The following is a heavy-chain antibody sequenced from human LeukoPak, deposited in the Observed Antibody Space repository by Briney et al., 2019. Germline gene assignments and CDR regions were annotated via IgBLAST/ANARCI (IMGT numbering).Heavy chain of an antibody. CDR3: ARVLGDYVALDY. J-gene: IGHJ4*02. CDR1: GGSINSGGYY. V-gene: IGHV4-30-4*08. CDR2: IYYSGNT. D-gene: IGHD4-17*01. Sequence: SETLSLTCTVSGGSINSGGYYWSWIRQPPGKGLEWIGYIYYSGNTYYNPSLNSRVTISVDTSKNQFSLRLNSVTAADTAVYYCARVLGDYVALDYWGQGTLVTVSS.